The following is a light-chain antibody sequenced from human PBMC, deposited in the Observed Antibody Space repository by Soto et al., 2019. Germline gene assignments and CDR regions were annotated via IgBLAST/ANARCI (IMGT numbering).Light chain of an antibody. J-gene: IGKJ5*01. Sequence: EIVMTQSPATLSVSPGERATLSCRASQSVSSSYLAWYQQKPGQAPRLLIYGASIRATGIPARFSGSGSWTEFTLTISSLQSEDFAVYYCQQYNTWPPINFGQGTRLEIK. CDR3: QQYNTWPPIN. V-gene: IGKV3-15*01. CDR1: QSVSSSY. CDR2: GAS.